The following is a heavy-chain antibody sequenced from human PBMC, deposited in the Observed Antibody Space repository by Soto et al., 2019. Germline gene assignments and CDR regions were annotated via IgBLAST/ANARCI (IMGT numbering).Heavy chain of an antibody. D-gene: IGHD2-8*01. CDR3: AKSNGDTGQQYFFDY. CDR1: GFTFSAYS. V-gene: IGHV3-23*01. Sequence: EVQLLESGGGLVQPGGSLRLSCTASGFTFSAYSMSWVRQAPGKGLEWVSGMSGLGGSTYYADSVKGRFTISRDNSKNTLYLQMHSLRVEDTAVYYCAKSNGDTGQQYFFDYWGQGTLLTVSS. J-gene: IGHJ4*02. CDR2: MSGLGGST.